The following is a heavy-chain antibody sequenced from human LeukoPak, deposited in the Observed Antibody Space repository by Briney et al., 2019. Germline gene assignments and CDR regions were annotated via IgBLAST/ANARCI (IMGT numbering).Heavy chain of an antibody. CDR1: GFTFSSHW. CDR2: INSDGGST. V-gene: IGHV3-74*01. Sequence: PGGSLRLSCEASGFTFSSHWMHWVRQAPGRGLVWVSRINSDGGSTSYADSVKGRFTISRDNARNTLYLQMNSLRAEDTAVYYCARGEEEGYWGQGTLVTVSS. J-gene: IGHJ4*02. CDR3: ARGEEEGY.